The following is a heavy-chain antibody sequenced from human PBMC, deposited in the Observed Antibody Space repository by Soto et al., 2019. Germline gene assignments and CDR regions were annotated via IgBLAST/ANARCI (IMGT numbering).Heavy chain of an antibody. CDR3: ARVGGEGAFDI. D-gene: IGHD3-10*01. J-gene: IGHJ3*02. Sequence: EVQLVESGGGLVQPGGSLRLSCAASGFTFSSYDMHWVRQATGKGLEWVSAIGTAGDTYYPGSVKGRFTISRENAKNSSYLQMNSLRAGDTAVYYCARVGGEGAFDIWGQGTMVTVSS. CDR2: IGTAGDT. V-gene: IGHV3-13*01. CDR1: GFTFSSYD.